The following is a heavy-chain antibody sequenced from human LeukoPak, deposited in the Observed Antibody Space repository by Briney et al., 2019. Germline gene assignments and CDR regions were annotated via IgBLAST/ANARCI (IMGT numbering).Heavy chain of an antibody. J-gene: IGHJ4*02. V-gene: IGHV4-34*01. CDR2: INHSGST. CDR1: GGSFSGYY. D-gene: IGHD6-19*01. CDR3: ARGGIAVAADY. Sequence: SETLSLTCAVYGGSFSGYYWSWIRQPPGKGLERIGEINHSGSTNYNPSLKSRVTISVDTSKNQFSLKLSSVTAADTAVYYCARGGIAVAADYWGQGTLVTVSS.